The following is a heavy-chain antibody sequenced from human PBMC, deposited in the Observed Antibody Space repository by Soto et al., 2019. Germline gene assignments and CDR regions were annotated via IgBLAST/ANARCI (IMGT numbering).Heavy chain of an antibody. CDR2: INAYNSNT. D-gene: IGHD3-16*01. Sequence: QVQLVQSGAEVKNPGASVKVSYKASGYSFTRYGIGWARQAPGQGLEWMGWINAYNSNTNYAQNLQGRLTLTTDTSTTTAYMELRSLRSNDTAIYYCAMVDVYVTPSPQDVWGQGTTVTVSS. J-gene: IGHJ6*02. CDR3: AMVDVYVTPSPQDV. CDR1: GYSFTRYG. V-gene: IGHV1-18*01.